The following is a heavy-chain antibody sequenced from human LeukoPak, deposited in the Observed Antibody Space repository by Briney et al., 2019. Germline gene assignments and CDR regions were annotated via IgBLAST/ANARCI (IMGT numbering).Heavy chain of an antibody. Sequence: PSETLSLTCAVYGGSFSGYYWSWIRQPPGKGLEWIGEINHSGSTNYNPSLKSRVTISVDTSKNQFSLKLSSVTAADTAVYYCARGPSVAAAKKRFDYWGQGTLVTVSP. CDR1: GGSFSGYY. D-gene: IGHD6-13*01. J-gene: IGHJ4*02. CDR3: ARGPSVAAAKKRFDY. V-gene: IGHV4-34*01. CDR2: INHSGST.